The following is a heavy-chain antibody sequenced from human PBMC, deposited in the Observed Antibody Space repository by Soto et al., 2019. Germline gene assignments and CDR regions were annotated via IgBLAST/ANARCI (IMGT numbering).Heavy chain of an antibody. CDR2: FDRGFYT. Sequence: LRLSCAPAGILSYRYNMVPIRLSHRNTLPWASLFDRGFYTFDGDSVRLRFPISRDSARNSLYLQMSSLTAEDTGVYYCARIRGFCSGANCQGYYFDYWGRGNLVTVCS. CDR1: GILSYRYN. CDR3: ARIRGFCSGANCQGYYFDY. J-gene: IGHJ4*02. V-gene: IGHV3-11*06. D-gene: IGHD2-15*01.